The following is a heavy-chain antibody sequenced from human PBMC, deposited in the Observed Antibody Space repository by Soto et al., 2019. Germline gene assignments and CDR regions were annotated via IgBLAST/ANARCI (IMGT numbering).Heavy chain of an antibody. Sequence: PGGSLRLSCAASGFTFSRYGMNWLRQAPGKGLEWVASISSTTSYVYYADSVKGRFSTSRDNAKNILYLEMYALRTEDTAVYYCARDPSEGRVGNWFESWGQGTLVTVSP. D-gene: IGHD2-2*01. J-gene: IGHJ5*01. CDR2: ISSTTSYV. CDR3: ARDPSEGRVGNWFES. V-gene: IGHV3-21*06. CDR1: GFTFSRYG.